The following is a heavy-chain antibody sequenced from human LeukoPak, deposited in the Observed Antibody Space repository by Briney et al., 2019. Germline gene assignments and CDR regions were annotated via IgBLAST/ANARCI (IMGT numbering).Heavy chain of an antibody. J-gene: IGHJ4*02. V-gene: IGHV1-69*01. CDR1: GGTFSSYA. CDR2: IIPIFGTA. Sequence: SVKLSCTASGGTFSSYAFSWVRQAPGQGLEWMGGIIPIFGTANYAQKFQGRVTITADESTSTAYMELSSLRSEDTAVYYCARVPGYSGYDYWYYFDYWGQGTLVTVSS. CDR3: ARVPGYSGYDYWYYFDY. D-gene: IGHD5-12*01.